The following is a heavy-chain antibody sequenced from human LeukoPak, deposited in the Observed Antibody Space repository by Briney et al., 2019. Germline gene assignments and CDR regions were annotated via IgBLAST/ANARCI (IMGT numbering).Heavy chain of an antibody. J-gene: IGHJ4*02. CDR3: ARHASEGDYKSFPLDY. CDR2: IYYNGNT. V-gene: IGHV4-59*08. D-gene: IGHD3-10*01. CDR1: GGSISNHY. Sequence: PSETLSLTCTVSGGSISNHYWSWFRQPPGKRLEWIAYIYYNGNTNYNPSLKSRVTISVDTSKNQFSLKLSSVTAADTAVYYCARHASEGDYKSFPLDYWGQGTLVTVSS.